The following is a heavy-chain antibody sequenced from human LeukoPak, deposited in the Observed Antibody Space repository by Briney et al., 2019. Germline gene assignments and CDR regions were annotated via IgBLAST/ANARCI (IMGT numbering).Heavy chain of an antibody. CDR1: GFTFSSYG. CDR2: IWYDGSNK. V-gene: IGHV3-33*01. D-gene: IGHD3-10*01. Sequence: PGGSLRLSCAASGFTFSSYGMHWVRQAPGKGLEWVAVIWYDGSNKYYADSVKGRLTISRDNSKNTLYLQMNSLRAEDTAVYYCARDKNYGSGSPDYWGQGTLVTVSS. J-gene: IGHJ4*02. CDR3: ARDKNYGSGSPDY.